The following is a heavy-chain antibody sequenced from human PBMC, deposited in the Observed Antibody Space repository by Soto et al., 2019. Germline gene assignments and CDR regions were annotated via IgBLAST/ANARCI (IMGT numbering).Heavy chain of an antibody. CDR2: IGGSGGDT. CDR1: GFTFSNYA. Sequence: QLLESGGGLVQPGGSLRVSCAASGFTFSNYAMTWVRQAPGKGLELVSTIGGSGGDTYYSDSVKGRFTISRDNSRNSLYLQMDSLRAEDTALYYCVRDWSGSSCPCMDVWGQGTTVTVSS. V-gene: IGHV3-23*01. CDR3: VRDWSGSSCPCMDV. J-gene: IGHJ6*02. D-gene: IGHD3-3*01.